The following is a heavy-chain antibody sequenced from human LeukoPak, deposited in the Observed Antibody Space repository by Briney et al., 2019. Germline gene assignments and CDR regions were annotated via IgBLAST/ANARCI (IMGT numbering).Heavy chain of an antibody. CDR2: IKQDGSEQ. Sequence: GGSLRLSCAASGFTFSSYWMSWVRQAPGKGLEWVANIKQDGSEQYYVDSVKGRFTISRDNAKNSLYLQMNSLRAEDTAVYYCARWRANSAFDYWGQGTLVTVSS. CDR1: GFTFSSYW. J-gene: IGHJ4*02. D-gene: IGHD4/OR15-4a*01. CDR3: ARWRANSAFDY. V-gene: IGHV3-7*05.